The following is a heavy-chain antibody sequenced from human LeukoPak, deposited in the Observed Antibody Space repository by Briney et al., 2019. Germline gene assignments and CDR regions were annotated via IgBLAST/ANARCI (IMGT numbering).Heavy chain of an antibody. Sequence: GGSLRLSCAASGFTFSSYAMSWVRQAPGKGLEWVSAISATASNTYYADSVKGRFTISRDNSKSTLYLQMNSLRVDDTAVYYCATDLNWAFDYWGQGTLVTVSS. CDR3: ATDLNWAFDY. V-gene: IGHV3-23*01. CDR1: GFTFSSYA. D-gene: IGHD7-27*01. CDR2: ISATASNT. J-gene: IGHJ4*02.